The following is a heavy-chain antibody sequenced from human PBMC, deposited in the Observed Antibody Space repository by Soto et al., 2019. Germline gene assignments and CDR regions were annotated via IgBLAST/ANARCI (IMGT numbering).Heavy chain of an antibody. Sequence: EVQLVESGGGLVQPGGSLRLSCAASGFSFSTYSMNWVRQAPGKGLEWVSFISSRSYTIYYVDSVKGRFTISRDNAKNSLQLQMNSLRDEDTAVYYCARGGSSSDNGMDVWGQGTTVTVSS. CDR1: GFSFSTYS. CDR2: ISSRSYTI. D-gene: IGHD6-6*01. CDR3: ARGGSSSDNGMDV. V-gene: IGHV3-48*02. J-gene: IGHJ6*02.